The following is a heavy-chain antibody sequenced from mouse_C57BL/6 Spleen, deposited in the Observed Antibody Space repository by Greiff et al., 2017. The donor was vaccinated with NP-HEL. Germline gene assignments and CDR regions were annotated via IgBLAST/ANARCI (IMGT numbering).Heavy chain of an antibody. CDR3: ARGDYGNYDRFAY. D-gene: IGHD2-1*01. CDR2: IYPSDSET. Sequence: QVQLQQPGAELVRPGSSVKLSCKASGYTFTSYWMDWVKQRPGQGLEWIGNIYPSDSETHYNQKFKDKATLTVDKSSSTAYMQLSSLTSEDSAVYYCARGDYGNYDRFAYWGQGTLVTVSA. CDR1: GYTFTSYW. J-gene: IGHJ3*01. V-gene: IGHV1-61*01.